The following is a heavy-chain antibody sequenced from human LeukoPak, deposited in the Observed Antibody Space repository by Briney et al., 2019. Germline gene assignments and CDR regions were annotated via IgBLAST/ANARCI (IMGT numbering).Heavy chain of an antibody. V-gene: IGHV3-74*01. J-gene: IGHJ4*02. D-gene: IGHD5-12*01. CDR3: ARDQEWLRHFDY. Sequence: GGSLRLSCAASGFTFSNYWMHWVRQAPGKGLVWVSRINSDGINTSYADSVKGRFTISRDNAKNTLNLQMNSLRAEDTAVYYCARDQEWLRHFDYWGQGTLVTVSS. CDR1: GFTFSNYW. CDR2: INSDGINT.